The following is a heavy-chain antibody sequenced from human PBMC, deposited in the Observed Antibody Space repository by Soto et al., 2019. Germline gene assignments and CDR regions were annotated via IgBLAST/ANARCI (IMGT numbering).Heavy chain of an antibody. CDR1: GFIFSNYA. J-gene: IGHJ4*02. D-gene: IGHD3-16*01. CDR3: AKDRLGGGLDY. V-gene: IGHV3-23*01. CDR2: VTSRGDTT. Sequence: EVHLLQSGGGLVQPGGSLRLSCAASGFIFSNYAMNWVRQVPGKGLEWVSIVTSRGDTTYYADSVKGRFTISRDNSKNPLYLEVNRRTAEDTAGYYCAKDRLGGGLDYWGQGTLVSVSS.